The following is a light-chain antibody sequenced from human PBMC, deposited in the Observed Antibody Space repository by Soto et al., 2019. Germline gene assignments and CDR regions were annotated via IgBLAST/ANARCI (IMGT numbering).Light chain of an antibody. Sequence: EIVMTQSPATLSVSPGERATLSCRASQRVSSNLALYQQKPGQVPRLLIYGASTRATGIPARFSGSWSVTELTVPISSLQSEDFGIAYCQQYNNWPLTLDQGTRMEIK. CDR3: QQYNNWPLT. J-gene: IGKJ5*01. CDR2: GAS. V-gene: IGKV3-15*01. CDR1: QRVSSN.